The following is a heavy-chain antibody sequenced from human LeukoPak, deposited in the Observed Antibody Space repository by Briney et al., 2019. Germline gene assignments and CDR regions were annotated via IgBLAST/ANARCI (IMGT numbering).Heavy chain of an antibody. V-gene: IGHV3-53*01. CDR2: IYSGGST. CDR3: ARDRGGDSTAYSDY. Sequence: GGSLRLSCAASGFIVSSNHMSWVRQAPGKGLEWVSVIYSGGSTYYADSVKGQFTISRDNSKNTLYLQMNSLRAEDTAVYYCARDRGGDSTAYSDYWGQGTLVTVSS. J-gene: IGHJ4*02. CDR1: GFIVSSNH. D-gene: IGHD3-22*01.